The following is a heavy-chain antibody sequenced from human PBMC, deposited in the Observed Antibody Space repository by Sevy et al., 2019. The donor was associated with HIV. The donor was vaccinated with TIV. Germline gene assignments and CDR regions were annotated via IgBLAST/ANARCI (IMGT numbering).Heavy chain of an antibody. J-gene: IGHJ3*02. CDR1: GFTFSNAW. D-gene: IGHD2-2*01. V-gene: IGHV3-15*01. CDR2: FKSKTDAGTT. Sequence: GGSLRLSCAASGFTFSNAWMSWVRQAPGKGLEWVGRFKSKTDAGTTDHAAPVKGRFTISRDDSKNTLYLQMNSLKTEDTAVYYCTTGVPSAATSGRNAFDIWGQGTMVTVSS. CDR3: TTGVPSAATSGRNAFDI.